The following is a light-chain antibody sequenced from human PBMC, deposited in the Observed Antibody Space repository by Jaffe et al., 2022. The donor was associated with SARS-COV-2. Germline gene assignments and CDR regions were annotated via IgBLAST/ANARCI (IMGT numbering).Light chain of an antibody. Sequence: QSVLTQPPSASGTPGQRVIISCSGSSSNIGSNYVYWYQQLPGTAPKLLIYRINQRPSGVPDRFSGSKSGTSASLAISGLRSEDEADYYCAAWDDSLSAWVFGGGTRLTVL. CDR1: SSNIGSNY. J-gene: IGLJ2*01. CDR2: RIN. V-gene: IGLV1-47*01. CDR3: AAWDDSLSAWV.